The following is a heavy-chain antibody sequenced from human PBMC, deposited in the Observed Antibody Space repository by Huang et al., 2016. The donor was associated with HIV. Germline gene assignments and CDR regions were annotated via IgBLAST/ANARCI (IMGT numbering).Heavy chain of an antibody. CDR2: IYYNGRT. J-gene: IGHJ4*02. V-gene: IGHV4-30-4*08. D-gene: IGHD3-22*01. CDR1: GGLIRSGGYY. Sequence: QVQLQESGPGLVKPSQTLSLTCTVSGGLIRSGGYYWSWSRQPPGKGLEWIGNIYYNGRTYYNPSLRSRVSIAVDTSKNQFSLKLTSVTAADTAVFFCARSLYDASGSSLNYFDYWGQGTLVTVSS. CDR3: ARSLYDASGSSLNYFDY.